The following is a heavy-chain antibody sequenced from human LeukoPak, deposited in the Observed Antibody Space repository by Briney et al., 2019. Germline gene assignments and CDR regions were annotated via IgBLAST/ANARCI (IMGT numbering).Heavy chain of an antibody. CDR1: GFTFSSYS. V-gene: IGHV3-48*01. J-gene: IGHJ6*03. CDR2: ISSSSSTI. D-gene: IGHD5-18*01. CDR3: ARASSAGTAMGLYYYMDV. Sequence: QAGGSLRLSCAASGFTFSSYSMNWVRQAPGKGLEWVSYISSSSSTIYYADSVKGRFTISRDNAKNSLYLQMNSLRAEDTAVYYCARASSAGTAMGLYYYMDVWGKGTTVTVSS.